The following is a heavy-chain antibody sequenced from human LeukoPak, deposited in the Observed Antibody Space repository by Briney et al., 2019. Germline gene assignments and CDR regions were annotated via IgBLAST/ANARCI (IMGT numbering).Heavy chain of an antibody. V-gene: IGHV4-39*01. CDR1: GGSISSGSYY. CDR2: IYYSGST. D-gene: IGHD2-15*01. Sequence: SETLSLTCTVSGGSISSGSYYWGWIRQPPGKGLEWIGSIYYSGSTYYNPSLKSRVTISVDTSKNQFSLKLSSVTAADTAVYYCARRYCSGGSCYFDYWGQGTLVTVSS. CDR3: ARRYCSGGSCYFDY. J-gene: IGHJ4*02.